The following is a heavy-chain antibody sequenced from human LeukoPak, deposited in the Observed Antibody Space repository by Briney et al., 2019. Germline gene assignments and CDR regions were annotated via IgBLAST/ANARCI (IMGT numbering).Heavy chain of an antibody. CDR3: VRDSGSGSYYNFAY. J-gene: IGHJ4*02. CDR2: IYSDGTT. V-gene: IGHV3-66*01. CDR1: GFTVSSYY. D-gene: IGHD3-10*01. Sequence: GGSLRLSCAAPGFTVSSYYMCWVRQAPGKGLEWLSVIYSDGTTDYADSVKGKFTISRDNSKNTLSLQMDSLRAEDTAVYYCVRDSGSGSYYNFAYWGQGTLVTVSS.